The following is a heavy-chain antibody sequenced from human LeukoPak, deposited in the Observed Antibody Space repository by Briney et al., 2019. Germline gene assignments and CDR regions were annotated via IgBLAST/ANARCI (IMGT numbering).Heavy chain of an antibody. CDR1: GFTFSTYW. Sequence: GGSLRLSCAASGFTFSTYWMHWVRQAPGKGLVWVSRISSDGSTTTYADSVKGRFTISRDNAKNTLYLQMNSLRAEDTAVYYCARVKYCSSTSCYSYFDYWGQGTLVTVSS. J-gene: IGHJ4*02. CDR3: ARVKYCSSTSCYSYFDY. D-gene: IGHD2-2*01. V-gene: IGHV3-74*01. CDR2: ISSDGSTT.